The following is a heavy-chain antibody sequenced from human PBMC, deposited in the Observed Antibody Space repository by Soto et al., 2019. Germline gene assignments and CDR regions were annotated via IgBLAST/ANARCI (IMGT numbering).Heavy chain of an antibody. D-gene: IGHD3-3*01. CDR1: GYTFTSYD. CDR3: ARVDGYTYYDFWSGYQSFDP. V-gene: IGHV1-8*01. CDR2: MNPNSGNT. J-gene: IGHJ5*02. Sequence: ASVKVSCKASGYTFTSYDINWVRQATGQGLEWMGWMNPNSGNTGYAQKFQGRVTMTRNTSISTAYMELSSLRSEDTAVYYCARVDGYTYYDFWSGYQSFDPWGQGTLVTVS.